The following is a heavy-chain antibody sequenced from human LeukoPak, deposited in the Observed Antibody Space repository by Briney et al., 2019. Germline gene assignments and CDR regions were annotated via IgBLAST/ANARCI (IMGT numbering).Heavy chain of an antibody. CDR2: IYYSGST. CDR1: GGSISSSSYY. Sequence: SETLSLTCTVSGGSISSSSYYWGWIRQPPGKGLEWIGSIYYSGSTYYNPSLKSRVTISVDTSENQFSLKLSSVTAADTAVYYCARRTVTVTNFDYWGQGTLVTVSS. CDR3: ARRTVTVTNFDY. D-gene: IGHD4-17*01. J-gene: IGHJ4*02. V-gene: IGHV4-39*01.